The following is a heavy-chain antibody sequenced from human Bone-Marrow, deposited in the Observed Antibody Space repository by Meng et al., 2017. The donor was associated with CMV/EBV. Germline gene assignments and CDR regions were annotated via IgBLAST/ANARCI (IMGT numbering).Heavy chain of an antibody. CDR1: GFTFSSYW. CDR2: INSDGSST. J-gene: IGHJ6*02. D-gene: IGHD2-15*01. Sequence: GESLKISCAASGFTFSSYWMHWVRQAPGKGLVWVSRINSDGSSTNYADSVKGRFTISRDNAKNTLYLQMNSLRAEDTAVYYCARELGYNYYYYGMDVWGQGTTVTGSS. CDR3: ARELGYNYYYYGMDV. V-gene: IGHV3-74*01.